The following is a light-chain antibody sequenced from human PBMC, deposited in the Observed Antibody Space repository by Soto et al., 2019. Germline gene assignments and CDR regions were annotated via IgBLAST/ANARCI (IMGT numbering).Light chain of an antibody. Sequence: QSVLTQPPSASGNPGQRVTISCSGSSSNIGSNYVYWYQQLPGTAPKLLIYRNNQRPSGVPDRFSGSKSGTSASLAISGLRSEDESDYYCAAWDDSLSGYVVFGGGTKLTVL. CDR1: SSNIGSNY. V-gene: IGLV1-47*01. CDR2: RNN. CDR3: AAWDDSLSGYVV. J-gene: IGLJ2*01.